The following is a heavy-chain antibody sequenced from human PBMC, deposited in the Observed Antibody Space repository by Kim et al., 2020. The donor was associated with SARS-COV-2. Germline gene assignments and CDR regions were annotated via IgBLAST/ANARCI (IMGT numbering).Heavy chain of an antibody. Sequence: YAAPVKGSCAIFRDDSKNTMYLQMNSLKTEDTAVYYCTATLKSSAAAGTWGQGTLVTVSS. D-gene: IGHD6-13*01. V-gene: IGHV3-15*01. J-gene: IGHJ4*02. CDR3: TATLKSSAAAGT.